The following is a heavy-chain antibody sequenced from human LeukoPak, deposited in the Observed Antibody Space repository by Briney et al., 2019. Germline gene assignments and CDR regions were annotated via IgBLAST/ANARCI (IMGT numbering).Heavy chain of an antibody. CDR2: INWDVSIT. J-gene: IGHJ4*02. Sequence: PGGSLRLYCETSGFTFVDFGLSWVRQAAGKGLEFISGINWDVSITAYADSVKGRFTMSRDNARNSLYLQMDSLRVEDTAFYYCARYRQGTSFSVSHFHFWGQGPLVTVSS. D-gene: IGHD3-3*02. CDR1: GFTFVDFG. CDR3: ARYRQGTSFSVSHFHF. V-gene: IGHV3-20*04.